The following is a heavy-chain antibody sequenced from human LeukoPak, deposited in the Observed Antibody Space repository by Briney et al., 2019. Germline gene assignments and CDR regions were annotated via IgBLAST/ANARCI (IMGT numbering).Heavy chain of an antibody. CDR2: MYNSGST. CDR1: GGSISSYY. D-gene: IGHD3-9*01. V-gene: IGHV4-59*08. CDR3: ARYFPGHDY. Sequence: SETLSLTCTVSGGSISSYYWSWIRQPPGKGLEWIGYMYNSGSTNYNPSLKSRVTISVDTSKNQFSLKLSSVTAADTAVYYCARYFPGHDYGGQGTLVTVSS. J-gene: IGHJ4*02.